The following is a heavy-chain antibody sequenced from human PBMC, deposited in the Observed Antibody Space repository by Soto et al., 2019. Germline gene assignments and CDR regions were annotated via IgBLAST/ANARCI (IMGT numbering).Heavy chain of an antibody. CDR3: ARDLVYEGDTAMAYGMDV. Sequence: ASVKVSCKASGYTFTGYYMHWVRQAPGQGLEWMGWINPNSGGTNYAQKFQGWVTMTRDTSISTAYMELSRLRSDDTAVYYCARDLVYEGDTAMAYGMDVWGQGTTVTVSS. D-gene: IGHD5-18*01. V-gene: IGHV1-2*04. CDR1: GYTFTGYY. CDR2: INPNSGGT. J-gene: IGHJ6*02.